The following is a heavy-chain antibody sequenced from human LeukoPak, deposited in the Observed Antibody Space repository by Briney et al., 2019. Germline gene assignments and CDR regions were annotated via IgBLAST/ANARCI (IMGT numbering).Heavy chain of an antibody. D-gene: IGHD3-22*01. CDR2: IWYDGSNK. V-gene: IGHV3-33*01. Sequence: GGSLRLSCAASGFTFSSYGMHWVRQAPGKGLEWVAVIWYDGSNKYYADSVKGRFTISRDNSKNTLYLQMNSLRAEDTAVYYCARDGRFGVYYYDSSGYLENSLDYWGQGTLVTVSS. CDR3: ARDGRFGVYYYDSSGYLENSLDY. CDR1: GFTFSSYG. J-gene: IGHJ4*02.